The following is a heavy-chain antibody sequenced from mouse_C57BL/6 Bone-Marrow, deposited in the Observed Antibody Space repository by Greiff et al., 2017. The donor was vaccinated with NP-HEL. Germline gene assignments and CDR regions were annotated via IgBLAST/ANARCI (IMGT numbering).Heavy chain of an antibody. D-gene: IGHD1-1*01. Sequence: VQLQQPVAELVRPGASVKLSCTASGFNIKNTYMHWVKQRPEQGLEWIGRIDPANGNTKYAPKFQGKATITADTSSNTAYLQLSSLTSEDTAIYYCARDSSCGSSLYWYFDVWGTGTTVTVSS. CDR1: GFNIKNTY. J-gene: IGHJ1*03. V-gene: IGHV14-3*01. CDR2: IDPANGNT. CDR3: ARDSSCGSSLYWYFDV.